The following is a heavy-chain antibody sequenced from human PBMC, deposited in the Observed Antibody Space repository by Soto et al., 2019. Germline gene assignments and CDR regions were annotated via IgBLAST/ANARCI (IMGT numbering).Heavy chain of an antibody. V-gene: IGHV3-7*01. CDR3: AKRVWYFDL. Sequence: PGGSLRLSCAASGFPFRSFAMSWVRQAPGKGLEWVANIKQDGSKKYYVDSVKGRFTISRDNAKNSLYLQMNSLRAEDTAVYYCAKRVWYFDLWGRGTLVTVSS. J-gene: IGHJ2*01. CDR1: GFPFRSFA. CDR2: IKQDGSKK.